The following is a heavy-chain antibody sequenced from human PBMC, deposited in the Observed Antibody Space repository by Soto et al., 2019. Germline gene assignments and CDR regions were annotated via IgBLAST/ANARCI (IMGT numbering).Heavy chain of an antibody. CDR3: ARGGPIEWEALGAFDI. CDR1: GYTFTSYG. Sequence: GASVKVSCKAPGYTFTSYGISWVRQAPGQGLEWMGWISAYNGNTNYAQKLQGRVTMTTDTSTSTAYMELRSLRSDDTAVYYCARGGPIEWEALGAFDIWGQGTMVTVSS. V-gene: IGHV1-18*04. D-gene: IGHD1-26*01. J-gene: IGHJ3*02. CDR2: ISAYNGNT.